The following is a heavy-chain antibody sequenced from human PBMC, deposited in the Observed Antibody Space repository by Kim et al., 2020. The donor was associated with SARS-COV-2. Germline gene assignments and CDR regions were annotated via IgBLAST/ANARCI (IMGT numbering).Heavy chain of an antibody. J-gene: IGHJ6*02. CDR3: AAVVPAANYYYYGMDV. Sequence: KFQERVTITRDMSTSTAYMELSSLRSEDTAVYYCAAVVPAANYYYYGMDVWGQGTTVTVSS. V-gene: IGHV1-58*01. D-gene: IGHD2-2*01.